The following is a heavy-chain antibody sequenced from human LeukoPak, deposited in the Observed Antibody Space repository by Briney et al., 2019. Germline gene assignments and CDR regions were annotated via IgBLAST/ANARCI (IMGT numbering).Heavy chain of an antibody. CDR2: MNPNTGNT. V-gene: IGHV1-8*01. D-gene: IGHD3-16*02. CDR3: ARGPLVRLPSSFDP. J-gene: IGHJ5*02. CDR1: VYTFTRYD. Sequence: ASVKVSCKASVYTFTRYDINWVRHATGQGLEGMGWMNPNTGNTGSAQRFQGRVTMTRDTSISTAYMELSSLRSEDTAVYYCARGPLVRLPSSFDPWGQGTLVTVSS.